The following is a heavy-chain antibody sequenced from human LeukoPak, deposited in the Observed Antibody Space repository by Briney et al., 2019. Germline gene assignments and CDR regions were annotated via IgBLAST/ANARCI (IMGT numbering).Heavy chain of an antibody. V-gene: IGHV4-59*12. CDR1: GDSISSYY. CDR3: ARVQYDFWSGYYRSFDY. J-gene: IGHJ4*02. Sequence: PSETLSLTCAVSGDSISSYYWSWIRQPPGKGLEWIGYIYYNGRTNYNPSLKSRVTISVDTSKNQFSLKLSSVTAADTAVYYCARVQYDFWSGYYRSFDYWGQGTLVTVSS. D-gene: IGHD3-3*01. CDR2: IYYNGRT.